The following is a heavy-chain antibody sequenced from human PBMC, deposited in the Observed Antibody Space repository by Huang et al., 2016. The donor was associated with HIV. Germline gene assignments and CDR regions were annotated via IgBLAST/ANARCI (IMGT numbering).Heavy chain of an antibody. CDR2: IYSGGTT. Sequence: EVQLVESGGGLIQPGGSLRLSCAASGFTVSTNYMTWVRQAPGKGLWGVSLIYSGGTTYYADSVKGRFTISRDDSENTLYLHMTSLRAGDTAVYYCAKEGDTGAALGYWGQGTLVTVS. J-gene: IGHJ4*02. D-gene: IGHD2-8*02. CDR3: AKEGDTGAALGY. V-gene: IGHV3-53*01. CDR1: GFTVSTNY.